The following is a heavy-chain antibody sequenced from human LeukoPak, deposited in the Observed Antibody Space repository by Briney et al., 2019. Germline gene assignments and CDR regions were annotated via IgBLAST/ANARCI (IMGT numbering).Heavy chain of an antibody. V-gene: IGHV4-39*02. CDR2: IYFTGST. D-gene: IGHD6-13*01. CDR3: ARAGYSSSWYRTRDYYYYMDV. CDR1: GDSVSSSSYY. J-gene: IGHJ6*03. Sequence: SETLSLTCTVSGDSVSSSSYYWGWIRQPPGKGLEWIGSIYFTGSTYYNPSLKSRVTISVDTSKNHFSLKLTSVTAADTAVYYCARAGYSSSWYRTRDYYYYMDVWGKGTTVTVSS.